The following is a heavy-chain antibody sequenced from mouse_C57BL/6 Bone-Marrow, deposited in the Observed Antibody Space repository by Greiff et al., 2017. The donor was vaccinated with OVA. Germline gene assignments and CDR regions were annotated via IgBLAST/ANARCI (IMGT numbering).Heavy chain of an antibody. Sequence: QVQLKESGAELVRPGTSVKMSCKASGYTFTNYWIGWAKQRPGHGLEWIGDIYPGGGSTNYNEKFKGKATLTADKSSSTAYMQFSSLTSEDSAIYYCAREAVVRYYAMDYWGQGTSVTVSS. J-gene: IGHJ4*01. D-gene: IGHD1-1*01. V-gene: IGHV1-63*01. CDR1: GYTFTNYW. CDR2: IYPGGGST. CDR3: AREAVVRYYAMDY.